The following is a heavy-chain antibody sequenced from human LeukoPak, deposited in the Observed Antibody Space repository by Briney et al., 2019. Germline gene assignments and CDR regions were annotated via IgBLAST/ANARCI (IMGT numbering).Heavy chain of an antibody. Sequence: GGSLRLSCAASGFTFSSYDMSWVRQAPGKGLQWVSAISGSGGSTDYADSVKGRFTISRDNSKNTLYLQMKSLRAEDTAVYYCARAVAGTGYNFDYWGQGTLVTVSS. V-gene: IGHV3-23*01. D-gene: IGHD6-13*01. CDR3: ARAVAGTGYNFDY. CDR1: GFTFSSYD. CDR2: ISGSGGST. J-gene: IGHJ4*02.